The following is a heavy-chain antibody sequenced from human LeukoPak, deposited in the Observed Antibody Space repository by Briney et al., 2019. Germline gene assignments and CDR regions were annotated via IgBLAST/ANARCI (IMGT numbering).Heavy chain of an antibody. V-gene: IGHV1-69*13. D-gene: IGHD3-22*01. CDR1: GCTFSSYA. CDR2: IIPIFGTA. CDR3: ARDRGKVVIATYWYFDL. Sequence: SVKVSCKASGCTFSSYAISWVRQAPGQGLEWVGGIIPIFGTANYAQKFQGRVTITADESTSTAYMELSSLRSEDTAVYYCARDRGKVVIATYWYFDLWGRGTLVTVSS. J-gene: IGHJ2*01.